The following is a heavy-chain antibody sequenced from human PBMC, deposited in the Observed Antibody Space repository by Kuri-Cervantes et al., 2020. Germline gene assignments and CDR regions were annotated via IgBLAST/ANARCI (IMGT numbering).Heavy chain of an antibody. J-gene: IGHJ3*02. CDR2: INPSGGST. D-gene: IGHD2-2*01. CDR3: ARVGSGIVVVPAAMPEGGAFDI. V-gene: IGHV1-46*01. CDR1: GYTFTGYY. Sequence: ASVKVSCKASGYTFTGYYMHWVRQAPGQGLEWMGIINPSGGSTSYAQKFQGRVTITADESTSTAYMELSSLRSEDTAVYYCARVGSGIVVVPAAMPEGGAFDIWGQGTMVTVSS.